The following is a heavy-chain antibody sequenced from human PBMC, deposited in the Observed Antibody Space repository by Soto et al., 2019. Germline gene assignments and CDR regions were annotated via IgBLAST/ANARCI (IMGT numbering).Heavy chain of an antibody. CDR3: ARSVTMIVVVTPLYY. CDR2: ISYDGSNK. Sequence: GGPKRQSYRASGVKMISYAVHCVRKDQGKGLEWVAVISYDGSNKYYADSVKGRFTISRDNSKNTLYLQMNSLRAEDTAVYYCARSVTMIVVVTPLYYWGQGPLVPGSS. D-gene: IGHD3-22*01. CDR1: GVKMISYA. J-gene: IGHJ4*02. V-gene: IGHV3-30-3*01.